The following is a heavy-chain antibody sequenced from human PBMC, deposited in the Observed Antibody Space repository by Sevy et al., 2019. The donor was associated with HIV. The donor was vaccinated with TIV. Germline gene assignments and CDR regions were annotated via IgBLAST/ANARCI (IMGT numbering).Heavy chain of an antibody. J-gene: IGHJ5*02. V-gene: IGHV4-34*01. CDR2: INESGIT. CDR3: ARSPPVVVVPGAPSWFDP. Sequence: SETLSLTCAVHDGSFSGYYWNWIRQLPGKGLEWIGEINESGITYYNPSPKNRVTISVDTSKKQIALKLNSVTAADTAVYFCARSPPVVVVPGAPSWFDPWGQGTLVTVSS. CDR1: DGSFSGYY. D-gene: IGHD2-2*01.